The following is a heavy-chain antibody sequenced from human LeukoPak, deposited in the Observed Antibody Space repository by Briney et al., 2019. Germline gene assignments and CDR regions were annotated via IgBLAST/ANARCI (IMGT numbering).Heavy chain of an antibody. CDR1: GFIFSNYW. J-gene: IGHJ5*02. Sequence: GGSLRLSCAASGFIFSNYWMSWVRQAPGKGLEWVANIKQDGSEKYYVDSVKGRFTISRDNAKNSLYLQMNSLRAEDTAVYYCARDRLKTYCGGDCYSFWFDPWGQGTLVTVSS. D-gene: IGHD2-21*02. CDR3: ARDRLKTYCGGDCYSFWFDP. V-gene: IGHV3-7*01. CDR2: IKQDGSEK.